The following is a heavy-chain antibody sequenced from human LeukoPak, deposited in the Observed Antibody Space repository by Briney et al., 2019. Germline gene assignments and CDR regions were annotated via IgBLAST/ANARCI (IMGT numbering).Heavy chain of an antibody. Sequence: PGGSLRLSCAASGFTFSSYGMHWVRQAPGKGLEWVAVIWYDGSNKYYADSVKGRFTISRDNSKNTLYLQMNSLRAEDTAVYYCAREGHLGYCSGGSCFNWFDPWGQGTLVTVSS. J-gene: IGHJ5*02. CDR2: IWYDGSNK. CDR1: GFTFSSYG. V-gene: IGHV3-33*01. D-gene: IGHD2-15*01. CDR3: AREGHLGYCSGGSCFNWFDP.